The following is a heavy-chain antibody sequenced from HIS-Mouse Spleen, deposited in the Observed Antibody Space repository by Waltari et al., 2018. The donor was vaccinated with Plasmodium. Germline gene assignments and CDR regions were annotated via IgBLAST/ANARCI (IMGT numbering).Heavy chain of an antibody. J-gene: IGHJ4*02. CDR3: ARESSSSWYFDY. V-gene: IGHV3-21*01. CDR2: ISSSSSYI. D-gene: IGHD6-13*01. CDR1: GFTFSSYS. Sequence: EVQLVESGGGLVKPGGSLRLSCAASGFTFSSYSMNWVRQAPGKGLEWVSSISSSSSYIYYADSVKGRCTISRDNAKNSLYLQMNSLRAEDTAVYYCARESSSSWYFDYWGQGTLVTVSS.